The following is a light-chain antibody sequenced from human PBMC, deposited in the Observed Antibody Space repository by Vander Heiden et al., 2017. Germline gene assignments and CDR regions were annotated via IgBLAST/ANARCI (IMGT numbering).Light chain of an antibody. CDR1: TIGRKS. V-gene: IGLV3-21*02. Sequence: SYVLTQPPSVSVAPGQTARITCEGNTIGRKSVHWYQQRPGQAPVLVVYDDRVRPSGIPERFSGSDSGNTATLTISRVEAGDEADYSCQVWDSSSDHVVFGGGTKLTVL. J-gene: IGLJ2*01. CDR2: DDR. CDR3: QVWDSSSDHVV.